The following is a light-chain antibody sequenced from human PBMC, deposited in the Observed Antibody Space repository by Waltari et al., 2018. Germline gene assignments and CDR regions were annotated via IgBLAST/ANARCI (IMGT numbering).Light chain of an antibody. V-gene: IGLV3-21*04. J-gene: IGLJ2*01. CDR1: NIGSKS. CDR2: YDS. Sequence: SYVVTQSPSVSVAPGETARITCGGDNIGSKSVHWYQQRPGQAPVLVISYDSARPSGCPERFSGSNSGNTATLTISWVEAEDEADYYCLVWHSTIDHQGVFGGGTKLTVL. CDR3: LVWHSTIDHQGV.